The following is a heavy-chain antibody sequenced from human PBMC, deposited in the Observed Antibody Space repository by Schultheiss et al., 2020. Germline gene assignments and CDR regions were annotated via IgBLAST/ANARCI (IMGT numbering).Heavy chain of an antibody. D-gene: IGHD2-15*01. V-gene: IGHV4-61*02. Sequence: SETLSLTCTVSGGSISSGSYYWSWIRQPAGKGLEWIGRIYTSGSTNYNPSLKSRVTISVDTSKNQFSLKLSSVTAADTAVYYCARVVAATLADYWGQGTLVTVSS. CDR2: IYTSGST. CDR1: GGSISSGSYY. CDR3: ARVVAATLADY. J-gene: IGHJ4*02.